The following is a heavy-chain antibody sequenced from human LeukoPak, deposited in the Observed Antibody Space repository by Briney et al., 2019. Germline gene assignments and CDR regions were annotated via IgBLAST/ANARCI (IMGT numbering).Heavy chain of an antibody. CDR1: GFTFSSYG. CDR3: ARDLTGYGDSYYFDY. V-gene: IGHV3-33*01. J-gene: IGHJ4*02. D-gene: IGHD4-17*01. Sequence: GRSLRLSCAASGFTFSSYGMHWVRQAPGKGLEWVAVIWYDGSNKYYADSVKGRFTISRDNSKNTLYLQMNSLRAEDTAVYYCARDLTGYGDSYYFDYWGQRTLVTVSS. CDR2: IWYDGSNK.